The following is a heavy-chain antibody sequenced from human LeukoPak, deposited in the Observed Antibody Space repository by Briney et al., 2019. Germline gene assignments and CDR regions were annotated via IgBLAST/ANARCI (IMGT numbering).Heavy chain of an antibody. CDR2: IYSSGST. Sequence: SETLSLTCTVSGGSFSSYYWNWIRQPPGKGLEWVWYIYSSGSTNYNPSLKSRVTISVDTSKNQFSLKLSSVTAADTAVYYCARDPYLSWALDIWGQGTMVTVSS. D-gene: IGHD6-13*01. V-gene: IGHV4-59*01. J-gene: IGHJ3*02. CDR1: GGSFSSYY. CDR3: ARDPYLSWALDI.